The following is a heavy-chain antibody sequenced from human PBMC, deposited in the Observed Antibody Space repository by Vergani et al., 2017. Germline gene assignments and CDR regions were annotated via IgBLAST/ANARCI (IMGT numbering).Heavy chain of an antibody. J-gene: IGHJ4*02. V-gene: IGHV4-59*01. CDR1: GGSISSYY. CDR3: ARGVMGRRQDY. Sequence: QVQLQESGPGLVKPSETLSLTCTVFGGSISSYYWSWIRQPPGKGLEWIGYIYYSGSTNYNPSLKSRVTISVDTSKNQFSLKLSSVTAADTAVYYCARGVMGRRQDYWGQGTLVTVSS. CDR2: IYYSGST.